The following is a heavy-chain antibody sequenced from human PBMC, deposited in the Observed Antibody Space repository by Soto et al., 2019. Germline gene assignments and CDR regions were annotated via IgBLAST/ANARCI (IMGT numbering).Heavy chain of an antibody. D-gene: IGHD3-16*01. CDR2: ISYDGSNK. CDR3: ARAYEGDYFDY. V-gene: IGHV3-30-3*01. J-gene: IGHJ4*02. Sequence: GSLRLSCAASGFTFSSYAIHWVRQAPGKGLEWVAVISYDGSNKYYADSVKGRFTISRDNSKNTLYLQMNSLRAEDTAVYYCARAYEGDYFDYWGQGTLVTVSS. CDR1: GFTFSSYA.